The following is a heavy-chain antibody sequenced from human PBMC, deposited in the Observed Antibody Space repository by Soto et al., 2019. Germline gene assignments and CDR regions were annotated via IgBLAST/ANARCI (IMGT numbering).Heavy chain of an antibody. D-gene: IGHD2-2*03. V-gene: IGHV3-23*01. CDR3: AKTEKVGYCSSTNCRYFDY. Sequence: GGSLRLSCAASGFSFSSYAMSWVRQAPGKGLEWVSGVSGSGGSTYYADSVKGRFTISRDNSKNTLILHVNSLRVEDTAVYYCAKTEKVGYCSSTNCRYFDYWGQGTLVTVSS. CDR1: GFSFSSYA. J-gene: IGHJ4*02. CDR2: VSGSGGST.